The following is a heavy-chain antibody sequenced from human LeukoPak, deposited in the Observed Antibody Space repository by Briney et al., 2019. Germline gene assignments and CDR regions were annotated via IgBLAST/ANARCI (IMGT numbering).Heavy chain of an antibody. J-gene: IGHJ4*02. V-gene: IGHV4-59*12. CDR2: IYYSGST. CDR3: ARGRYYFDY. CDR1: GGSISSYY. Sequence: ASETLSLTCTVSGGSISSYYWSWIRQPPGKGLEWIGSIYYSGSTYYNPSLKSRVTISVDTSKNQFSLKLSSVTAADTAVYYCARGRYYFDYWGQGTLVTVSS.